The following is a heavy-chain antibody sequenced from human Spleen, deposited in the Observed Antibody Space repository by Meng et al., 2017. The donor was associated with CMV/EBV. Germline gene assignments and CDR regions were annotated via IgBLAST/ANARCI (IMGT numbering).Heavy chain of an antibody. Sequence: GGSLRLSCVASGFTFNNYAMTWVRQAPGKGLEWVSSISSDGGTTYYADSVTGRLTISRDNSKNTLYLQMNSLTAEDTAVFYCAREGSNWYHYFDFWSQGTLVTVSS. CDR1: GFTFNNYA. J-gene: IGHJ4*02. D-gene: IGHD6-13*01. CDR3: AREGSNWYHYFDF. CDR2: ISSDGGTT. V-gene: IGHV3-23*01.